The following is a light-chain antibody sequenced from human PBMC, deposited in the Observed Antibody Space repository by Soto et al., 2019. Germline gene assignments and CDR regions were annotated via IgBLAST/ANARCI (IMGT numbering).Light chain of an antibody. J-gene: IGKJ4*01. CDR2: AAS. V-gene: IGKV1-9*01. CDR1: QGISSY. Sequence: IQLTQSPSSLSASVGDRVTITCRADQGISSYLAWYQQKPGKAPKLLIYAASTLQSGVPSRFSGNGSGTDFTLTISSLQPEDFATYYCQQVNSYPLTFGGGTKVEIK. CDR3: QQVNSYPLT.